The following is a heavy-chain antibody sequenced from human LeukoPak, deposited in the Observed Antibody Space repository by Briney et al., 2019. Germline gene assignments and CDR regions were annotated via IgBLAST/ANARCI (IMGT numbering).Heavy chain of an antibody. CDR3: AAEWELLSFQH. J-gene: IGHJ1*01. D-gene: IGHD1-26*01. Sequence: ASVKVSRKASGYTFTSYYMDWVRQAPGQGLEWMGIINPSGGSTSYAQKFQGRVTMTRDTSTSTVYMELSSLRSEDTAVYYCAAEWELLSFQHWGQGTLVTVSS. CDR2: INPSGGST. V-gene: IGHV1-46*01. CDR1: GYTFTSYY.